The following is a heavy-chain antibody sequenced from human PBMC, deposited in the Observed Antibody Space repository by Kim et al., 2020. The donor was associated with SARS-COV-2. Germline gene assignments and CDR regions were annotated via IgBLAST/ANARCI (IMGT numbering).Heavy chain of an antibody. CDR3: AREGSYGSGSYHGDAFDI. J-gene: IGHJ3*02. Sequence: KGRFTISRDNSKNTLYLQMNSLRAEDTAVYYCAREGSYGSGSYHGDAFDIWGQGTMVTVSS. V-gene: IGHV3-53*01. D-gene: IGHD3-10*01.